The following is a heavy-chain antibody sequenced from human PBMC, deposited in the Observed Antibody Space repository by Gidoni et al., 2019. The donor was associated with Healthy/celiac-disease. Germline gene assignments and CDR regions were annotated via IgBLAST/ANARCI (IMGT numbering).Heavy chain of an antibody. CDR1: GGTFSSYA. CDR3: ARAIAMIVVRAGSHAFDI. CDR2: IIPIFGQA. J-gene: IGHJ3*02. Sequence: QVQLVQSGAEVKKPGHSVKVSCKASGGTFSSYAISWVRQALGQGLEWMGGIIPIFGQANYAQKVQGRVTITADKSSSTAYMELSSLGSEDTAVYYCARAIAMIVVRAGSHAFDIWGQGTMVTVSS. D-gene: IGHD3-22*01. V-gene: IGHV1-69*06.